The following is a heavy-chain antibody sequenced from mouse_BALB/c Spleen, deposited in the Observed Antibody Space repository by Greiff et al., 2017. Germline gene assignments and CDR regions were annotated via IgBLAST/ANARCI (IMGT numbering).Heavy chain of an antibody. CDR3: TRFGSYAMDY. J-gene: IGHJ4*01. CDR1: GYTFTDYE. Sequence: QVQLQQSGAELVRPGASVTLSCKASGYTFTDYEMHWVKQTPVHGLEWIGAIDPETGGTAYNQKFKGKATLTADKSSSTAYMELRSLTSEDSAVYYCTRFGSYAMDYWGQGTSVTVSS. CDR2: IDPETGGT. V-gene: IGHV1-15*01.